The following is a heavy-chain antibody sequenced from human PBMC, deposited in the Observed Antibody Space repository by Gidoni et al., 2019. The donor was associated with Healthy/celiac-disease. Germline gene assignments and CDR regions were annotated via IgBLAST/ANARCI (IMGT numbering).Heavy chain of an antibody. V-gene: IGHV3-21*01. CDR3: ARDSESSYYDSSGYFF. D-gene: IGHD3-22*01. J-gene: IGHJ4*02. CDR2: ISSSSSYI. Sequence: LEWVSSISSSSSYIYYADSVKGRFTISRDNAKNSLYLQMNSLRAEDTAVYYCARDSESSYYDSSGYFFWGQGTLVTVSS.